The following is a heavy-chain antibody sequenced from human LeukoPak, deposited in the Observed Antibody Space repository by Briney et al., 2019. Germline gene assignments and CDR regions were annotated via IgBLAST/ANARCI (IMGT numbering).Heavy chain of an antibody. CDR3: AREDPISGSYKDY. D-gene: IGHD1-26*01. J-gene: IGHJ4*02. V-gene: IGHV3-21*01. Sequence: PGGSLRLSCAASGFIFSSYSMNWVRQAPGKGLEWVSSISSSSSYIYYADSVKGRFTISRDNAKNSLYLQMNSLRAEDTAVYYCAREDPISGSYKDYWGQGTLVTVSS. CDR2: ISSSSSYI. CDR1: GFIFSSYS.